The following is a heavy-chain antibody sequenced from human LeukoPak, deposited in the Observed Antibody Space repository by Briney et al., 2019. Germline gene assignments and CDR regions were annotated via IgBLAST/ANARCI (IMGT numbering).Heavy chain of an antibody. J-gene: IGHJ4*02. V-gene: IGHV3-30-3*01. CDR1: GFTFSSYA. Sequence: GGSLRLSCAASGFTFSSYAMHWVRQAPGKGLEWVAVISYDGSNKYYADSVKGRFTISRDNSKNTLYLQMNSLRAEDTAVYYCAGGYSYGLEGYFDYWGQGTLVTVSS. CDR3: AGGYSYGLEGYFDY. D-gene: IGHD5-18*01. CDR2: ISYDGSNK.